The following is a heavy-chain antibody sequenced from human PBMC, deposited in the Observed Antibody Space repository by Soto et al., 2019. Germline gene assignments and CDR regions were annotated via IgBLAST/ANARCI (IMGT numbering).Heavy chain of an antibody. D-gene: IGHD2-2*02. CDR1: GFTFSSYE. CDR2: ISSSGSTI. V-gene: IGHV3-48*03. Sequence: GGSLRLSCAASGFTFSSYEMNWVRQAPGKGLEWVSYISSSGSTIYYADSVKGRFTISRDNAKNSLYLQMNSLRAEDTAVYYCASFPDSYCSSTSCYRVTNDYWGQGTLVTVSS. J-gene: IGHJ4*02. CDR3: ASFPDSYCSSTSCYRVTNDY.